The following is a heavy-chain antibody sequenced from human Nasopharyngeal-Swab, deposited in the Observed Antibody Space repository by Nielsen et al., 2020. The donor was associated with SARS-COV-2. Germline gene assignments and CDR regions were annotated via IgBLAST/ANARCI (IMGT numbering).Heavy chain of an antibody. V-gene: IGHV1-3*01. CDR2: INAGNGNT. D-gene: IGHD3-10*01. CDR3: ARDRIDSGFDY. CDR1: GYTFTSYA. J-gene: IGHJ4*02. Sequence: ASVKVSCKASGYTFTSYAMHWVRQAPGQRLEWMGWINAGNGNTKYSQKLQGRVTITRDTSASTAYMELSSLRSEDTAVYYCARDRIDSGFDYWGQGTLVTVSS.